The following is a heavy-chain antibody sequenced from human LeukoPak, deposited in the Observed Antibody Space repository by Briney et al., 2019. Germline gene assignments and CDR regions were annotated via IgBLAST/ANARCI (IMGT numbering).Heavy chain of an antibody. Sequence: GGSPRLSCAASGFTFSRYAMTWVRQAPGKGLQWVSPISGNGDTTYYADSVKGRFTISRDNSKNTLYLQMNSLRAEDTAVYYCARGALYSSSWSFDYWGQGTLVTVSS. V-gene: IGHV3-23*01. CDR2: ISGNGDTT. CDR3: ARGALYSSSWSFDY. D-gene: IGHD6-13*01. J-gene: IGHJ4*02. CDR1: GFTFSRYA.